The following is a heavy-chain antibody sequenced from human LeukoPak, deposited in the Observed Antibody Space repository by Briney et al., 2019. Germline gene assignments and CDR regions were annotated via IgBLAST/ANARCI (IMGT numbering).Heavy chain of an antibody. CDR2: IYYSGST. J-gene: IGHJ3*02. D-gene: IGHD2-2*01. CDR3: ARQKCTSTSCLTKNAFDI. CDR1: GGSISSYY. Sequence: SETLSLTCTVSGGSISSYYWSWIRQPPGKGLEWIGYIYYSGSTNYNPSLKSRVTISVDTSKNQFSLDLSSVTAADTAVYYCARQKCTSTSCLTKNAFDIWGQGAMVTVSS. V-gene: IGHV4-59*08.